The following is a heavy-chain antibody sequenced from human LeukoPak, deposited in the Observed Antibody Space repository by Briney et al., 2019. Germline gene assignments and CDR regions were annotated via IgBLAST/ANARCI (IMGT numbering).Heavy chain of an antibody. CDR2: TTRSRSSL. Sequence: GRTLRLSCAASGFTLRICEMKWVREASGEGRERASYTTRSRSSLSYADAVKGRFTISRHNAKTSLYLQMDCLRAGDTASYYCVGDGYNQDPDYWGQRTLVTVAS. D-gene: IGHD5-24*01. V-gene: IGHV3-48*03. CDR1: GFTLRICE. CDR3: VGDGYNQDPDY. J-gene: IGHJ4*02.